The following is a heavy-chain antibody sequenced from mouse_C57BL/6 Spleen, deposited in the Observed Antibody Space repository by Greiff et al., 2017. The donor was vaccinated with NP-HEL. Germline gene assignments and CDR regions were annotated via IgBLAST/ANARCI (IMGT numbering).Heavy chain of an antibody. CDR1: GYTFTDYY. CDR3: ARRYGNYERYYFDY. CDR2: INPYNGGT. V-gene: IGHV1-19*01. Sequence: VHVKQSGPVLVKPGASVKMSCKASGYTFTDYYMNWVKQSHGKSLEWIGVINPYNGGTSYNQKFKGKATLTVDKSSSTAYMELNSLTSEDSAVYYCARRYGNYERYYFDYWGQGTTLTVSS. D-gene: IGHD2-10*02. J-gene: IGHJ2*01.